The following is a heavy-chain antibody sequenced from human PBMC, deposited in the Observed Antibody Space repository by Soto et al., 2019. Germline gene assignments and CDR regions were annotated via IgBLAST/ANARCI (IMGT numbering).Heavy chain of an antibody. Sequence: ERSLRRSCAASGCRLSSYSMNWVRQASGKGLEWISSSSSSSSYIYYADVVKGLSTNIRDNAKNSRYLQMTSLTGEDTAVYYCARERYSSSPPPHNWLDPWPQGSLVIVTS. CDR2: SSSSSSYI. D-gene: IGHD6-6*01. V-gene: IGHV3-21*01. CDR1: GCRLSSYS. CDR3: ARERYSSSPPPHNWLDP. J-gene: IGHJ5*02.